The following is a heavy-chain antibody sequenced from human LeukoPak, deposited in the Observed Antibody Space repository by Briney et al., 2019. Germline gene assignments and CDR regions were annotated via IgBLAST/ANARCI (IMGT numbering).Heavy chain of an antibody. CDR2: IYYSGSP. CDR1: GGSISSSTYH. J-gene: IGHJ5*02. V-gene: IGHV4-39*07. D-gene: IGHD2-2*02. Sequence: SETLSLTCTVSGGSISSSTYHWGWIRPPPGEGLEWIGSIYYSGSPYYNPSLKSRVTISVDTSQNHFSLKLSSVTAADTAVYYCAAIEKGYCSSPICHTTSWGKGTLITVSS. CDR3: AAIEKGYCSSPICHTTS.